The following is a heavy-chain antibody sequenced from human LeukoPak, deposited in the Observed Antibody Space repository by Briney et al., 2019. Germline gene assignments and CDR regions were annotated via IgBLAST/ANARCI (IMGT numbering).Heavy chain of an antibody. CDR2: MNPNSGNT. CDR1: VYTLTSYD. CDR3: ARFRGNIAAAGDY. J-gene: IGHJ4*02. V-gene: IGHV1-8*01. Sequence: ASVKVSCKASVYTLTSYDINWGRQATGPGVEWMGWMNPNSGNTGYAQKFQGRVTMTRNTSISTAYMELSSVRSEDTAVYYCARFRGNIAAAGDYWGQGTLVTVSS. D-gene: IGHD6-13*01.